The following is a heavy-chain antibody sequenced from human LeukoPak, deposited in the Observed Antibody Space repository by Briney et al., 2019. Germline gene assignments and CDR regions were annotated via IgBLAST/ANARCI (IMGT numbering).Heavy chain of an antibody. V-gene: IGHV4-31*03. J-gene: IGHJ4*02. D-gene: IGHD3-10*01. CDR3: ARGGNRFGGFYFDY. Sequence: SETLSLTCTVSAGSLSSGGHYWSWIRQFPGKGLESIGFIHHSGSTRHNPSLKNRVAISIDTSRNRFALKLTSVTAADTAEYYCARGGNRFGGFYFDYWGQGTLVTVSS. CDR2: IHHSGST. CDR1: AGSLSSGGHY.